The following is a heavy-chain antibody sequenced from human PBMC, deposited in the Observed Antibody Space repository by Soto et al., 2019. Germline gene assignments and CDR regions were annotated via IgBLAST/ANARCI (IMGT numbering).Heavy chain of an antibody. CDR3: ARALSSAAGLYFDY. D-gene: IGHD6-13*01. CDR1: GGSISSYY. Sequence: SETLSLTCTVSGGSISSYYWSWLRQPAGKGLEWIGRIHITENTNYNPSLKSRVTMSVDTSNNQFSLRLNSLTAADTAVYYCARALSSAAGLYFDYWGQGTLVTVYS. V-gene: IGHV4-4*07. J-gene: IGHJ4*02. CDR2: IHITENT.